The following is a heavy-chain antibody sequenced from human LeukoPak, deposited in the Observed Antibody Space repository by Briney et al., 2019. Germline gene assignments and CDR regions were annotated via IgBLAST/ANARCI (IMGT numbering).Heavy chain of an antibody. CDR1: GFTFSSYA. J-gene: IGHJ4*02. Sequence: GGSLRLSCAASGFTFSSYAMTWVRQAPGKGLEWVSTITGSGGYTYYADSVKGRFTISRDNSKNTLFLRMNSLRAEDTALYYCAKGPRQQLVTRFDNWGQGTLVTVSS. D-gene: IGHD6-13*01. V-gene: IGHV3-23*01. CDR3: AKGPRQQLVTRFDN. CDR2: ITGSGGYT.